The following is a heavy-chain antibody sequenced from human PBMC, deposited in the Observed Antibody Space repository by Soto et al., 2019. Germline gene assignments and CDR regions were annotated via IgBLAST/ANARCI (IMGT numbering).Heavy chain of an antibody. D-gene: IGHD6-19*01. V-gene: IGHV4-34*01. J-gene: IGHJ6*02. CDR2: INHSGST. CDR3: ARGRRYRIAVAGTGRYYYYGMDV. Sequence: SETLSLTCTASGGSISGYYWSWIRQPPGKGLEWLGEINHSGSTNYNPSIKSRVTISVDTSKNQFSLKLSSVTAADTAVYYCARGRRYRIAVAGTGRYYYYGMDVWGQGTTVNVSS. CDR1: GGSISGYY.